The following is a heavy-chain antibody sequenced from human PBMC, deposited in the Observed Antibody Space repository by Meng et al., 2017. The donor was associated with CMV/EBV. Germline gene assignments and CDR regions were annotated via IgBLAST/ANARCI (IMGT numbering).Heavy chain of an antibody. V-gene: IGHV6-1*01. D-gene: IGHD3-3*01. CDR2: TYYRSKWYN. CDR1: GDSVSSNSAA. Sequence: SQTLSLTCAISGDSVSSNSAAWNWIRQSPSRGLEWLGRTYYRSKWYNDYAVSVKSRITINPDTSKNQFSLKLSSVTAADTAVYYCARDLWIFGVGWRGFDIWGQGTMVTVSS. CDR3: ARDLWIFGVGWRGFDI. J-gene: IGHJ3*02.